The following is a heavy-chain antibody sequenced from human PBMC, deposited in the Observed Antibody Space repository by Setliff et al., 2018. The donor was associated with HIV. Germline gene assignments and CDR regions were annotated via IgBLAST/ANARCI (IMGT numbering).Heavy chain of an antibody. V-gene: IGHV1-69*13. CDR3: ARILLYDSSAYFVNAFDI. D-gene: IGHD3-22*01. CDR1: GDTFNTYS. J-gene: IGHJ3*02. CDR2: IIPMLRAT. Sequence: SVKVSCKTSGDTFNTYSISWVRQAPGQGLEWVGGIIPMLRATKYAQRFQGRVTITADESTSTAYMELSSLRSEDTAVYYCARILLYDSSAYFVNAFDIWGQGTVVTVSS.